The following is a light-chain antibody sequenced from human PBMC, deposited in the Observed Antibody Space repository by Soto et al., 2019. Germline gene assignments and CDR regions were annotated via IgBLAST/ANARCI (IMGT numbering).Light chain of an antibody. CDR2: YAS. CDR1: QSVSNN. CDR3: QQYNNWPPIT. V-gene: IGKV3-15*01. Sequence: EIMMTQSPATLSVSPGERATLSCRASQSVSNNLAWYQQKPGQAPRLLIYYASTRATGIPARFSGSGSGTEFTLTISSLQSEDFSLYYCQQYNNWPPITFGQGTRLEIK. J-gene: IGKJ5*01.